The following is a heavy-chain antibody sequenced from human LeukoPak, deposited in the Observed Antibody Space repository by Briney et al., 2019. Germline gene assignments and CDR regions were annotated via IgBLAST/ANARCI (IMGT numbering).Heavy chain of an antibody. Sequence: GGSLRLSCAASGFTLSAYAMHWVRQAPGKGLEWVAVISYDGSNKYYADSVKGRFTISRDNSKNTLYLQMNSLRAEDTAVYYCAKDRGYSYGYAFDYWGQGTLVTVSS. J-gene: IGHJ4*02. CDR3: AKDRGYSYGYAFDY. CDR2: ISYDGSNK. V-gene: IGHV3-30*04. CDR1: GFTLSAYA. D-gene: IGHD5-18*01.